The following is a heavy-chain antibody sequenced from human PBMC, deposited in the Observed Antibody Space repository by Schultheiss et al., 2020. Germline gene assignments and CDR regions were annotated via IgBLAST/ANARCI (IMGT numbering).Heavy chain of an antibody. CDR2: ISYDGSNK. CDR3: ASTSVTTDYYYYYAMDV. D-gene: IGHD4-17*01. V-gene: IGHV3-30*19. J-gene: IGHJ6*02. CDR1: GFTFSSYG. Sequence: GGSLRLSCAASGFTFSSYGMHWVRQAPGKGLEWVAVISYDGSNKYYADSVKGRFTISRDNSKNTLYLQMKSLRVEDTAVYFCASTSVTTDYYYYYAMDVWGQGTTVTVSS.